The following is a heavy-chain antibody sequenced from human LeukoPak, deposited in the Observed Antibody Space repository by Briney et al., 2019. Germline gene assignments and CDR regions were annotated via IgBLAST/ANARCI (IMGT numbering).Heavy chain of an antibody. J-gene: IGHJ4*02. CDR3: AKDLRAFRGSGGPYVDN. CDR1: GFTLSSLA. Sequence: GGSLRLSCAASGFTLSSLAMHWVRQAPGKGLEWVALISYDGSHKSYADSVKGRSTISRDTSRNTLFLQMSSLRTEDTAVYYCAKDLRAFRGSGGPYVDNWGQGTLVTVSS. V-gene: IGHV3-30*18. CDR2: ISYDGSHK. D-gene: IGHD3-10*01.